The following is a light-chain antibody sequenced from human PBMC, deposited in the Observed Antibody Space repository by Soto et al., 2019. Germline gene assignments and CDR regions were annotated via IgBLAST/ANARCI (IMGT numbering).Light chain of an antibody. Sequence: EMVLTQTPGTLSLSPGERATLSCRASQSVTSSHLAWYQQKPGQAPRLLIYGAFTRATGIPDRFSGSGSDTDFSLTIRRLDPEDFAMYYCLLYFSPDRYTFGPGTKVQIK. CDR3: LLYFSPDRYT. J-gene: IGKJ2*01. CDR1: QSVTSSH. V-gene: IGKV3-20*01. CDR2: GAF.